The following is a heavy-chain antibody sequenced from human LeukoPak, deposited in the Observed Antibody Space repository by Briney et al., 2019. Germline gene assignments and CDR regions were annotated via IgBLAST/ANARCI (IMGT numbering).Heavy chain of an antibody. CDR2: IYDSGST. D-gene: IGHD3-10*01. Sequence: SQTLSLTCTVSGGSISSGAYYWRWIRQHPGKGLEWIGYIYDSGSTYYNPSLKSQITISVDTSKNLFSLRLNSVTAADTAVYYCARDRVAGWFDPWGQGTLVTVSS. J-gene: IGHJ5*02. CDR3: ARDRVAGWFDP. V-gene: IGHV4-31*01. CDR1: GGSISSGAYY.